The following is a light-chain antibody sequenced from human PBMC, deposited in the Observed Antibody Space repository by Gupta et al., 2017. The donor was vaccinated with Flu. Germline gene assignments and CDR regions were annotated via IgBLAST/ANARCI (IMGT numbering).Light chain of an antibody. CDR2: RNN. CDR1: SNNVGNQG. CDR3: SAWDSSLSAWV. V-gene: IGLV10-54*04. J-gene: IGLJ3*02. Sequence: TATITCTGNSNNVGNQGAAWLQQHQGHPPNLLSYRNNNRPSGISERFSASRSGNTASLTITGLQPEDEADYYCSAWDSSLSAWVFGGGTKLTVL.